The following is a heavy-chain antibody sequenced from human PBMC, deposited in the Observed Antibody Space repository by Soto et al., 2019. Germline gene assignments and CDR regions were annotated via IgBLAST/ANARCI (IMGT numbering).Heavy chain of an antibody. CDR1: GFTFRNYG. CDR3: ARAIDY. Sequence: QVQLVESGGGVVQPGGSLRISCAASGFTFRNYGMHWVRQAPGKGLEWVAVIWYDGSDKYYADSVKGRFTFSRDNSKNTLYLQMNSLRAEDTAVYYCARAIDYWGQGTLVTVSS. V-gene: IGHV3-33*01. J-gene: IGHJ4*02. CDR2: IWYDGSDK.